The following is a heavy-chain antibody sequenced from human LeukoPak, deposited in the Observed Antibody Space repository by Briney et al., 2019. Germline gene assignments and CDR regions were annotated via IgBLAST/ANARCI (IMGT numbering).Heavy chain of an antibody. D-gene: IGHD3-9*01. CDR3: ARDSAGYSPRGYFDL. CDR1: GYTFTSYY. J-gene: IGHJ2*01. V-gene: IGHV1-46*01. CDR2: INPSGGST. Sequence: ASVKVSCKASGYTFTSYYMHWVRQAPGQGLEWMGIINPSGGSTSYAQKFQGRVTMTRDTSTSTVYMELSSLRSEDTAVYYCARDSAGYSPRGYFDLWGRGTLVTVSS.